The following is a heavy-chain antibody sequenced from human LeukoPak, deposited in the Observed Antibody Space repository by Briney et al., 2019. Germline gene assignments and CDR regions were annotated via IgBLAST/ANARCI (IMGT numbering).Heavy chain of an antibody. CDR1: GFTFSSYS. D-gene: IGHD6-19*01. CDR3: ATDSSGWPSFDY. J-gene: IGHJ4*02. Sequence: PGRSLRLSCAASGFTFSSYSMNWVRQAPGKGLEWVSSISSSSDYIYYADSVKGRFTISRDNAKNSLYLQMNSLRAEDTAVYYCATDSSGWPSFDYWGQGTLVTVSS. V-gene: IGHV3-21*01. CDR2: ISSSSDYI.